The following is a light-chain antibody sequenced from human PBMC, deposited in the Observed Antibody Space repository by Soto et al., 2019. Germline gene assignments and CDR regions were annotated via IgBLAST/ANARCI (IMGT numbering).Light chain of an antibody. J-gene: IGLJ3*02. Sequence: QAVVTQPPSASGTPGQRVTISCSGSSSNIGNYFVYWYRQLPGTAPKLLIYRNDQRPSGVPDRFSASKSGSSASLAISGLRSEDEADYYCAAWDDSLSGWVFGGGTKLTVL. CDR3: AAWDDSLSGWV. CDR2: RND. V-gene: IGLV1-47*01. CDR1: SSNIGNYF.